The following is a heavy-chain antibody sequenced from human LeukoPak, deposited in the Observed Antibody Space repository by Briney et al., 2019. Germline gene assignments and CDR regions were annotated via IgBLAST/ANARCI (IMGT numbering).Heavy chain of an antibody. CDR2: ISYDGSNK. J-gene: IGHJ4*02. D-gene: IGHD3-16*02. CDR3: AREITFGGVIVSYYFDY. Sequence: GGSLRLSCAASGFTFSSCAMHWVRQAPGKGLEWVAVISYDGSNKYYADSVKGRFTISRDNSKNTLYLQMNSLRAEDTAVYYCAREITFGGVIVSYYFDYWGQGTLVTVSS. CDR1: GFTFSSCA. V-gene: IGHV3-30-3*01.